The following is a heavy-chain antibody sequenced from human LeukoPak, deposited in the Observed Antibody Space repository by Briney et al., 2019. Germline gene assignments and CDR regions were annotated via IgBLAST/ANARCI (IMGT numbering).Heavy chain of an antibody. Sequence: SETLSLTCAVYGGSFSGYYWSWIRQPPGKGLEWIGEINHSGSTNYNPSLKSRVTISVDTSKNQFSLKLSSVTAANTAVYYCARGRRRDYAPSADYWGQGTLVTVSS. CDR1: GGSFSGYY. CDR2: INHSGST. D-gene: IGHD4-17*01. J-gene: IGHJ4*02. V-gene: IGHV4-34*01. CDR3: ARGRRRDYAPSADY.